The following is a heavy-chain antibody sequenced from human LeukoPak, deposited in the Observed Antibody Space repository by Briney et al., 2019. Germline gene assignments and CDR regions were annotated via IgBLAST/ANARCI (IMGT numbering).Heavy chain of an antibody. Sequence: PSETLSLTCTVSGDSISSYYWTWIRQSPGKGLEWIGYIYDSGITNYNPSLKSRVTISVDTSKDQFSLKLSSVPAADSAVYYCARDPSASKGYFQDWGQGTLVTVSS. CDR2: IYDSGIT. CDR1: GDSISSYY. CDR3: ARDPSASKGYFQD. V-gene: IGHV4-59*01. J-gene: IGHJ1*01.